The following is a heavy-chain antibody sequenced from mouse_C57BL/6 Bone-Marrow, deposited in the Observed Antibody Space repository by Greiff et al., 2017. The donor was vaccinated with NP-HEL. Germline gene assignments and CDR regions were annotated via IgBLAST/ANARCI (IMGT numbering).Heavy chain of an antibody. Sequence: QVQLQQPGAELVKPGASVKLSCKASGYTFTSYWMHWVKQRPGQGLEWIGMIHPNSGSTNYNEKFKSKATLTVDKSSSTAYMQLSSLTSEDSAVYYCARRRLRQGTCFPYSGHGTLVTVSA. J-gene: IGHJ3*01. CDR2: IHPNSGST. CDR3: ARRRLRQGTCFPY. D-gene: IGHD1-1*01. V-gene: IGHV1-64*01. CDR1: GYTFTSYW.